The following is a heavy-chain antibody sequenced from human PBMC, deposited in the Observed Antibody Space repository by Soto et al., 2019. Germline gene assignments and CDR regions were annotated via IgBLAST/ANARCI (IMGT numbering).Heavy chain of an antibody. V-gene: IGHV5-51*01. J-gene: IGHJ4*02. CDR3: ARRYCISTSCYYRY. CDR1: GYSFTSYS. CDR2: IYPGDSDT. Sequence: GESLKISCEGSGYSFTSYSIAWVRHMPGKGLEFMGIIYPGDSDTRYSPSFQGHVTISADRSISTAYLQWSSLKASDTAMYYCARRYCISTSCYYRYWGQGTLVTVSS. D-gene: IGHD2-2*01.